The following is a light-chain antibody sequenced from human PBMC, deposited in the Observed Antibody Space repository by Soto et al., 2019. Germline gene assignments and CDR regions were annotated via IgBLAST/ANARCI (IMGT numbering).Light chain of an antibody. CDR3: SSYTTSSTGV. J-gene: IGLJ2*01. V-gene: IGLV2-14*01. CDR1: SSDVGGYNY. CDR2: EGS. Sequence: QSVLTQPASVSGSPGQTITISCTGTSSDVGGYNYVSWYQQHPGKAPKLMIYEGSKRPSGASNRFSGSKSGNTASLTISGLQAEDEADYYCSSYTTSSTGVFGGGTKLTVL.